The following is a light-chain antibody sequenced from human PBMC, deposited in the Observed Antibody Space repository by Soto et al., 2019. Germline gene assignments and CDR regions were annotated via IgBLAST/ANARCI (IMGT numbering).Light chain of an antibody. CDR1: QYISNY. Sequence: DIQMTQSPSSLSASVGDRVTITCRASQYISNYLNWYQHQPGRAPKLLIYGASNLRSGVPSRFSGSGSGTDFTLTISGLQPEDFATYYCQQSYSILGLTFGGGTKVEIQ. V-gene: IGKV1-39*01. J-gene: IGKJ4*01. CDR3: QQSYSILGLT. CDR2: GAS.